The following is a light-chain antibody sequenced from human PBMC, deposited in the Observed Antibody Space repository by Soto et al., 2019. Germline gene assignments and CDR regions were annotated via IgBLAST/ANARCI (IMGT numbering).Light chain of an antibody. CDR1: QSVSSN. CDR3: QKLDSYPLT. V-gene: IGKV3-15*01. CDR2: GAS. J-gene: IGKJ5*01. Sequence: EIVRTQSPSTLCVSPGERATLSCKASQSVSSNLAWYQQKPGQAPRLLIDGASTRATGIPARFSGSGSGTEFTLTISSLQPEDFASYYCQKLDSYPLTFGQGTRLAIK.